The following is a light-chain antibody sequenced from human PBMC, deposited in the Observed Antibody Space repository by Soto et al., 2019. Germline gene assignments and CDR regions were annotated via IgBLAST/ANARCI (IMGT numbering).Light chain of an antibody. J-gene: IGKJ4*01. Sequence: EFVLTQSPGNLSLSPGERATLSCRASQTVRNNYLAWYQQKPGQAPRLLIYDASSRATGIPDRFSGGGSGTDFTLTISRLEPEDFAVYYCQQFSSFPLTFGGGTKVDNK. CDR3: QQFSSFPLT. CDR2: DAS. V-gene: IGKV3-20*01. CDR1: QTVRNNY.